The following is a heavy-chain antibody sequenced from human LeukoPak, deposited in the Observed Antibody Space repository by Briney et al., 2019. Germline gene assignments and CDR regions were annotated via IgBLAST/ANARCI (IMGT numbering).Heavy chain of an antibody. J-gene: IGHJ4*02. D-gene: IGHD5-18*01. CDR2: ISGSGGST. CDR1: GFTFSSYV. CDR3: AKDWRRGYSYGFDY. Sequence: PGGSLRLSCAASGFTFSSYVMSWVRQAPGKGLEWVSAISGSGGSTYYADSVKGRFTISRVNSKNTLYLQMNSLRAEDTAVYYCAKDWRRGYSYGFDYWGQGTLVTVSS. V-gene: IGHV3-23*01.